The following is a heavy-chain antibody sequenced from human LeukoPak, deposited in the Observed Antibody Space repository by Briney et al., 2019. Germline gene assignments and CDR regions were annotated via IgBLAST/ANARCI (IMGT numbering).Heavy chain of an antibody. CDR1: GGTISSYY. CDR3: AIVSYYFDY. D-gene: IGHD1-26*01. Sequence: SETLSLTCTVSGGTISSYYWSWVRQPPGKGLEWIGYIYYSGGTKYNPSLKSRVTISVDTSKNQVSLRLISVTAADTAVYYCAIVSYYFDYWGQGTLVTVSS. J-gene: IGHJ4*02. CDR2: IYYSGGT. V-gene: IGHV4-59*01.